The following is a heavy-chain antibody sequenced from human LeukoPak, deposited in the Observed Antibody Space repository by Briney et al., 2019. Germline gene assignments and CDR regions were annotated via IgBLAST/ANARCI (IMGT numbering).Heavy chain of an antibody. CDR2: IRYDGSNK. CDR1: GFTFSSYG. J-gene: IGHJ6*03. D-gene: IGHD1-14*01. CDR3: AKTGSFTYYYYMDV. Sequence: PGGSLRLSCAASGFTFSSYGMHWVRQAPGKGLEWVAFIRYDGSNKYYADSVKGRFTISRDNSKNTLYLQKNSLRAEDTAVYYCAKTGSFTYYYYMDVWGKGTTVTVSS. V-gene: IGHV3-30*02.